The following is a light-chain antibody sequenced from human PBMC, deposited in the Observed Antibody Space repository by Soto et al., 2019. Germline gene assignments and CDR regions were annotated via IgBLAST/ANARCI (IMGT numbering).Light chain of an antibody. Sequence: EIVVTQSPSTLSLSPGERATLSCRASQSVSSNLAWYQQKPGQAPRLLIYGASTRATGVPARFSGSGSGTDFTLTISRLQPEDFAVYYCQQYGISPWTFCQGTNVDTK. V-gene: IGKV3-15*01. CDR2: GAS. J-gene: IGKJ1*01. CDR1: QSVSSN. CDR3: QQYGISPWT.